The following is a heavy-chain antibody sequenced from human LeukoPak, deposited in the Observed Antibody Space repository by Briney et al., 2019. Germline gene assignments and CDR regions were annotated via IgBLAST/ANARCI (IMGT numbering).Heavy chain of an antibody. CDR2: INTDGSIT. CDR3: ARDAYSSSSGWLDP. J-gene: IGHJ5*02. V-gene: IGHV3-74*01. CDR1: GFTFSDYW. Sequence: GGSLRLSCAASGFTFSDYWIHWVRQAPGKGLVWVSRINTDGSITNYADSVKGRFSISRDNAKNTLYLQMNSLRAEDTAVYYCARDAYSSSSGWLDPWGQGTLVAVSS. D-gene: IGHD6-6*01.